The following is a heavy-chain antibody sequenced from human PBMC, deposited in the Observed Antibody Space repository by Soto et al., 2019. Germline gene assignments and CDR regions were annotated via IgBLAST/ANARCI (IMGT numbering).Heavy chain of an antibody. CDR3: ARDRESNSGFWSGSYYYGMDV. CDR1: GGSISSYY. J-gene: IGHJ6*02. CDR2: IYYSGST. Sequence: SETLSLTCTVSGGSISSYYWSWIRQPPGKGLEWIGYIYYSGSTNYNPSLKSRVTISVDTSKNQFSLKLSSVTAADTAVYYCARDRESNSGFWSGSYYYGMDVWGQGTTVTVSS. D-gene: IGHD3-3*01. V-gene: IGHV4-59*01.